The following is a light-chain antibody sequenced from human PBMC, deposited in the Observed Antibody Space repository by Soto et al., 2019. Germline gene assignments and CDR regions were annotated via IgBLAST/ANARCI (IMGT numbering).Light chain of an antibody. V-gene: IGKV3-15*01. J-gene: IGKJ5*01. CDR2: GAS. CDR3: HHYHNWPMT. Sequence: EFVLTQSPGTLSLSPGERATLSCRASQTVRNNYLAWYQQKPGQAPRLLIYGASTRATGIPARFSGSESGTEFTLTISSLQSEDFAVYYCHHYHNWPMTFGQGTRLEIK. CDR1: QTVRNN.